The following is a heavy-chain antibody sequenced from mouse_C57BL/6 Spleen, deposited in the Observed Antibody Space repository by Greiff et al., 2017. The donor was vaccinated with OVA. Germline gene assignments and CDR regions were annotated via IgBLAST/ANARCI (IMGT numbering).Heavy chain of an antibody. V-gene: IGHV6-3*01. J-gene: IGHJ3*01. D-gene: IGHD3-1*01. CDR1: GFTFSNYW. CDR3: TGGLTSWFAY. CDR2: IRLKSDNYAT. Sequence: VHLVASGGCLVQPGGSMKLSCVASGFTFSNYWMNWVRPSPEKGLEWVAQIRLKSDNYATHYAESVSGRFTISRDDSKSSVYLQMNNLRAEDTGIYYCTGGLTSWFAYWGQGTLVTVSA.